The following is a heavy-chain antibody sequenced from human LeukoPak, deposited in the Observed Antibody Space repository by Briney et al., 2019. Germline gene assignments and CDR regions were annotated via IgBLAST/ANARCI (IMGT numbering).Heavy chain of an antibody. Sequence: GGSLRLSCAASRFTFSSYSMNWVRQAPGKGLEWVSSISSSGNYIYYADSVKGRFTISRDNAKNSLYLQMNSLRAEDTAVYYCARDSIQQQLVLEDRGYPYYFEHWGQGTLVTVSS. V-gene: IGHV3-21*01. J-gene: IGHJ4*02. D-gene: IGHD6-13*01. CDR2: ISSSGNYI. CDR3: ARDSIQQQLVLEDRGYPYYFEH. CDR1: RFTFSSYS.